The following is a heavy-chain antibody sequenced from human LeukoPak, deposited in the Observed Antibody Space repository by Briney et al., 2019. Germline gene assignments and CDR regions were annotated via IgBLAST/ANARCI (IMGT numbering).Heavy chain of an antibody. Sequence: NTSETLSLTCTVSGGSISSDYWSWIRQPPGKGLEWIGYIYYIGSTNYNPSLKSRITISVDTSKSHFSLKLSSVTAADTAVYYCARVVGATGSSDYWRQGTLVTVSS. D-gene: IGHD1-26*01. V-gene: IGHV4-59*01. CDR1: GGSISSDY. J-gene: IGHJ4*02. CDR2: IYYIGST. CDR3: ARVVGATGSSDY.